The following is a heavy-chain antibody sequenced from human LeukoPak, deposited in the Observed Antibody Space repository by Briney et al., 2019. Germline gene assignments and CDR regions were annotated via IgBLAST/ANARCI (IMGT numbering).Heavy chain of an antibody. V-gene: IGHV3-21*01. CDR1: GFTFSSYS. Sequence: PGGSLRLSCAASGFTFSSYSMNWVRQAPGKGLEWVSSISSSSSYIYYADSVEGRFTISRDNAKNPLYLQMNSLRAEDTAVYYCARGYSSSWHHYYYYMDVWGKGTTVTVSS. CDR2: ISSSSSYI. D-gene: IGHD6-13*01. J-gene: IGHJ6*03. CDR3: ARGYSSSWHHYYYYMDV.